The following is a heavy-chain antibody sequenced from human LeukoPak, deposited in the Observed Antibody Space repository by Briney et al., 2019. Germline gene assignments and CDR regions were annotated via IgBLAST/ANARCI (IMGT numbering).Heavy chain of an antibody. CDR1: GGTFSSYA. J-gene: IGHJ4*02. V-gene: IGHV1-69*06. Sequence: ASVKVSCKASGGTFSSYAISWVRQAPGQGLEWTGGIIPIFGTANYAQKFQGRVTITADKSTSTAYMELSSLRSEDTAVYYCAHAPSYYGSGSPDYWGQGTLVTVSS. CDR3: AHAPSYYGSGSPDY. D-gene: IGHD3-10*01. CDR2: IIPIFGTA.